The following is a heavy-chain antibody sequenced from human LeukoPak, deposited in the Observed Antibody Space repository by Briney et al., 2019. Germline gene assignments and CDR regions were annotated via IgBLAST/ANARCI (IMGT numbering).Heavy chain of an antibody. D-gene: IGHD1-26*01. CDR1: GGSISSSSYY. CDR3: AISTGSSDFVY. V-gene: IGHV4-39*07. CDR2: FYYPGST. J-gene: IGHJ4*02. Sequence: SETLSLTCTVSGGSISSSSYYCGWVRQPPGKGLEWIGSFYYPGSTYYNPSLKSRLSISVDTSNNQFSLKLNSVTAADTAVYYCAISTGSSDFVYWGQGTLVTVSS.